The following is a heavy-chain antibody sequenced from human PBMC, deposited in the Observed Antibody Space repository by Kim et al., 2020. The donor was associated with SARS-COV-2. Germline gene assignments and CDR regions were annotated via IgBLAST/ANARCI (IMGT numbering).Heavy chain of an antibody. CDR3: ARDRLVGATSYGMDV. J-gene: IGHJ6*02. V-gene: IGHV3-30*07. D-gene: IGHD1-26*01. Sequence: DSVKARLTISRENSKTTLYLQMNSLRAEDTAVYYCARDRLVGATSYGMDVWGQGTTVTVSS.